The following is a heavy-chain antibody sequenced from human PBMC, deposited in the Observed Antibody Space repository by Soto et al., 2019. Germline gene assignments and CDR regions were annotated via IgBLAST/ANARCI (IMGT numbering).Heavy chain of an antibody. J-gene: IGHJ4*02. CDR1: GGSISSYY. Sequence: TSETLSLTCTVSGGSISSYYWSWIRQPPGKGLEWIGYIYYSGSTNYNPSLKSRVTISVDTSKNQFSLKLSSVTAADTAVYYCARMRNYDILTGSRTHFDYWGQGTLVTVS. V-gene: IGHV4-59*01. CDR2: IYYSGST. CDR3: ARMRNYDILTGSRTHFDY. D-gene: IGHD3-9*01.